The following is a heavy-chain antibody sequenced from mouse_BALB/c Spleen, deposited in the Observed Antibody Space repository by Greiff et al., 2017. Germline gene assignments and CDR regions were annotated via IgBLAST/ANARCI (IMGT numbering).Heavy chain of an antibody. V-gene: IGHV5-4*02. CDR3: ARDPNYYGYVEAMDY. Sequence: EVKLMESGGGLVKPGGSLKLSCAASGFTFSDYYMYWVRQTPEKRLEWVATISDGGSYTYYPDSVKGRFTISRDNAKNNLYLQMSSLKSEDTAMYYCARDPNYYGYVEAMDYWGQGTSVTVSS. D-gene: IGHD1-2*01. CDR2: ISDGGSYT. J-gene: IGHJ4*01. CDR1: GFTFSDYY.